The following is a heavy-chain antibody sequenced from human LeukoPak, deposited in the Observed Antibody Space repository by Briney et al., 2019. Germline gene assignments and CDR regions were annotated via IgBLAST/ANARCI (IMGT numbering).Heavy chain of an antibody. CDR2: ISCSGGST. CDR3: AKDRWIQLWLRYYYYMDV. Sequence: GGSLRLSCAASGFTFSSYAMSWVRQAPGKGLEWVSAISCSGGSTYYADSVKGRFTISRDNSKNTLYLQMNSLRAEDTAVYYCAKDRWIQLWLRYYYYMDVWGKGTTVTVSS. CDR1: GFTFSSYA. D-gene: IGHD5-18*01. V-gene: IGHV3-23*01. J-gene: IGHJ6*03.